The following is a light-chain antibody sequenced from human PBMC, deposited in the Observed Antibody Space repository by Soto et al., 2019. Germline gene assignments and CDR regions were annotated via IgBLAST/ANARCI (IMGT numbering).Light chain of an antibody. CDR2: AVT. V-gene: IGLV2-11*01. CDR3: CSYAGSSSFRVL. CDR1: NSDVGTYNY. Sequence: QSALTQPRSVSGSPGQSVTISCTGTNSDVGTYNYVSWYQQHPGKAPKLIIYAVTKRPSGVPDRFSGSKSGNTASLIISGLQAADEAEYYCCCCSYAGSSSFRVLFGGGTQLTVL. J-gene: IGLJ2*01.